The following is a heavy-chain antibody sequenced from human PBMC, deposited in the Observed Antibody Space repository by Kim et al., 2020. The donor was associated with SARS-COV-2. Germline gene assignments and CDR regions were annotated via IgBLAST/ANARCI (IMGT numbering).Heavy chain of an antibody. CDR2: INPSSGGT. CDR1: GYTFTTRY. V-gene: IGHV1-2*05. CDR3: ARGNTETIDY. J-gene: IGHJ4*02. Sequence: ASVKVSCKTSGYTFTTRYLHWVRQVPGQGLEWMGRINPSSGGTNYAQKFQGRVTMTRDTSISTAYIELSRLRSDDTVVYYCARGNTETIDYWGQGTLVTVSS.